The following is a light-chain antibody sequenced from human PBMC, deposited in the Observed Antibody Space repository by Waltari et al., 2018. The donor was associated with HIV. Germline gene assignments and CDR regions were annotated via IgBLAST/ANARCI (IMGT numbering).Light chain of an antibody. J-gene: IGKJ2*01. CDR2: KAS. V-gene: IGKV1-5*03. CDR1: QSISSY. Sequence: DIQMTQSPSSLSASVGDRVTITCRASQSISSYLNWYQQKPGKAPKLLIYKASSLESGVPSRFSGSGSETEFTLTISSLQPDDFATYYCQEYNSDLYTFGQGTKLEIK. CDR3: QEYNSDLYT.